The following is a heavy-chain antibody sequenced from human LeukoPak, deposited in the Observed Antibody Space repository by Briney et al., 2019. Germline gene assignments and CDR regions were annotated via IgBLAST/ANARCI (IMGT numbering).Heavy chain of an antibody. CDR3: ARVSYYYGSGSYLTVTTGYYYMDV. Sequence: ASVKVSCKASGGTFSSCAISWVRQAPGQGLEWMGGIIPIFGTANYAQKFQGRVTITADKSTSTAYMELSSLRSEDTAVYYCARVSYYYGSGSYLTVTTGYYYMDVWGKGTTVTVSS. J-gene: IGHJ6*03. D-gene: IGHD3-10*01. V-gene: IGHV1-69*06. CDR1: GGTFSSCA. CDR2: IIPIFGTA.